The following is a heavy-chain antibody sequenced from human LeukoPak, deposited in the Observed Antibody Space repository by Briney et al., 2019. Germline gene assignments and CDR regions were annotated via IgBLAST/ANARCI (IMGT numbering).Heavy chain of an antibody. Sequence: GGSLRLSCAASGFTFSSYFMNWVRQAPGKGLEWVSYISSSRSTIYYSDSVKGRFTISSDTSKNTMYLQMNSLRAEDTAVYYCARDLSPVVRASPMGYWGQGTLVTVSS. D-gene: IGHD3-10*01. J-gene: IGHJ4*02. V-gene: IGHV3-48*01. CDR1: GFTFSSYF. CDR2: ISSSRSTI. CDR3: ARDLSPVVRASPMGY.